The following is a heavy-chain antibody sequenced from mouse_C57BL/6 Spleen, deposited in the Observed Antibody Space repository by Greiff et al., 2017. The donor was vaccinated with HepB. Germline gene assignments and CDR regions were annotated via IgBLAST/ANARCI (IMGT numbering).Heavy chain of an antibody. V-gene: IGHV3-6*01. CDR1: GYSITSGYY. CDR2: ISYDGSN. J-gene: IGHJ4*01. CDR3: ARVSDGYYEDYYVMDY. Sequence: EVQLQESGPGLVKPSQSLSLTCSVTGYSITSGYYWNWIRQFPGNKLEWMGYISYDGSNNYNPSLKNRISITRDTSKNQFFLKLNSVTTEDTATYYCARVSDGYYEDYYVMDYWGQGTSVTVSS. D-gene: IGHD2-3*01.